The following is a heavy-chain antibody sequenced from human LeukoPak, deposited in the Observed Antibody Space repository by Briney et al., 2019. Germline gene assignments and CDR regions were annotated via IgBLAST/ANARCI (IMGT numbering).Heavy chain of an antibody. V-gene: IGHV3-30*18. J-gene: IGHJ4*02. D-gene: IGHD3-10*01. CDR2: ISYDGSNK. Sequence: GRSLRLSCAASGFTFSSYGMHWVRQAPGKGLEWVAVISYDGSNKYYADSVKGRFTISRDNSKNTLYLQMNSLRAEDTAVYYCAKTYGSGSYMDYCGQGTLVTVSS. CDR3: AKTYGSGSYMDY. CDR1: GFTFSSYG.